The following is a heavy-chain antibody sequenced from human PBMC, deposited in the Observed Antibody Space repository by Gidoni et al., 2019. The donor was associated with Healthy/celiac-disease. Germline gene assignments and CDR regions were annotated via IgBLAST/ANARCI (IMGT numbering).Heavy chain of an antibody. CDR3: ARVGGMTTSNWFDP. CDR1: RYTFTSYY. Sequence: QVQLVQSGAEVKKPGASVKVSCKASRYTFTSYYMHWVRPAPGQGLEWMGIIHPIGGSTSYAQKIQGRVTMTRDTSTSTVYMELSSLRSEDTAVYYCARVGGMTTSNWFDPWGQGTLVTVSS. D-gene: IGHD4-4*01. CDR2: IHPIGGST. J-gene: IGHJ5*02. V-gene: IGHV1-46*03.